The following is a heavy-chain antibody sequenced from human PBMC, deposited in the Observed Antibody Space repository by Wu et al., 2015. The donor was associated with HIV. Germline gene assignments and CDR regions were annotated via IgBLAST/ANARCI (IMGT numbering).Heavy chain of an antibody. J-gene: IGHJ4*02. CDR2: IIPISDTT. V-gene: IGHV1-69*13. Sequence: QVQLVQSGAEVKKPGSSVKVSCRVSGGSLRNHGISWVRQAPGQGLEWMGRIIPISDTTNYAQRFQGRVTLIADKPTSTAYMELSSLRSDDTAVYYCASGQGPTFDYWGQGTLVTVSS. CDR1: GGSLRNHG. CDR3: ASGQGPTFDY.